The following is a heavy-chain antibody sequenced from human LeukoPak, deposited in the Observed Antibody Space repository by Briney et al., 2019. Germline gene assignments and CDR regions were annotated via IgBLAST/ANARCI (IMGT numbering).Heavy chain of an antibody. CDR1: GGTFSSYA. J-gene: IGHJ4*02. CDR2: IIPILGIA. Sequence: SVKVSCKASGGTFSSYAISWVRQAPGQGLEWMGRIIPILGIANYAQKFQGRVTITADKSTSTAYMELSSLRSEDTAVYYCARDYSSGWYRGYFDYWGQGTLVTVSS. V-gene: IGHV1-69*04. D-gene: IGHD6-19*01. CDR3: ARDYSSGWYRGYFDY.